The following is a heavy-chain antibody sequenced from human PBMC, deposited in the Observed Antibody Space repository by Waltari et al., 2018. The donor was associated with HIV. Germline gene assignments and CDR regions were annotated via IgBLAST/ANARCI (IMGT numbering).Heavy chain of an antibody. CDR1: GHTFTSYD. Sequence: QVQLVQSGAEVKKPGAAVKVSCTASGHTFTSYDITWARQATGQGLEWMGWMNTNSGNTSYAQKFQGRVTMTRNTSISTAYMELSRLRSEDTAVYYCELLWFGEAGMDVWCQGTTVTVSS. J-gene: IGHJ6*02. CDR3: ELLWFGEAGMDV. D-gene: IGHD3-10*01. V-gene: IGHV1-8*01. CDR2: MNTNSGNT.